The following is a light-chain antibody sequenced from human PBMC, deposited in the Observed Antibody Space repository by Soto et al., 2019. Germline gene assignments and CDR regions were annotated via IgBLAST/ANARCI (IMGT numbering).Light chain of an antibody. J-gene: IGKJ1*01. CDR1: QSVSSD. CDR3: QQYINWPRK. Sequence: EIVMTQSPATLSVSPGERATLYCRASQSVSSDLAWYHQKPGQAPRLLIYGASTRAIGIPARFSGSGSGTECTLTINSMQSEDFAVYYCQQYINWPRKVGQGTKVEIK. CDR2: GAS. V-gene: IGKV3-15*01.